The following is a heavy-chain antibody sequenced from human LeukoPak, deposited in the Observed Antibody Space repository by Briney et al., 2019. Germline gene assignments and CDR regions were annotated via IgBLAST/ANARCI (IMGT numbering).Heavy chain of an antibody. CDR1: GFTFSSHA. V-gene: IGHV3-23*01. D-gene: IGHD2-2*01. CDR2: ISGSGGST. J-gene: IGHJ4*02. CDR3: AKDTVLLVAAAPDY. Sequence: PGGSLRLSCAASGFTFSSHAMSWVRQAPGKGLEWVSAISGSGGSTYYADSVKGRFTISRDNSKNTLYLQMNSLRAEDTAVYYCAKDTVLLVAAAPDYWGQGTLVTVSS.